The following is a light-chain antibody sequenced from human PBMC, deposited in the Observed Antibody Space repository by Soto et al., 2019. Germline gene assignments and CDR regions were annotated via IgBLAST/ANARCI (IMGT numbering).Light chain of an antibody. J-gene: IGKJ3*01. Sequence: DIQMTQSPSTLSASVGDRVTISCRASQSISSSLDWYQQKPGKAPNLLIYKASSLQGGVPSRFSGSGSGTECTLTISSLQPDDFATYYCQQYNSYPFTFGPGTKVDIK. CDR1: QSISSS. CDR3: QQYNSYPFT. V-gene: IGKV1-5*03. CDR2: KAS.